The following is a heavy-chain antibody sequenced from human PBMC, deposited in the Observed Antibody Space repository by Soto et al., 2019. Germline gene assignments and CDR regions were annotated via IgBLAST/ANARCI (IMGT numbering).Heavy chain of an antibody. CDR2: IYYLGTT. V-gene: IGHV4-59*01. CDR3: ARDREMATIRGPMGAFDI. CDR1: GGSIRNSY. J-gene: IGHJ3*02. D-gene: IGHD5-12*01. Sequence: PSEPLSLTCTVSGGSIRNSYWSWIRQPPGKGLEWIGYIYYLGTTNYNPSLKSRVTISVDKSKNQFSLKLSSVTAADTAVYYCARDREMATIRGPMGAFDIWGQGTMVTVS.